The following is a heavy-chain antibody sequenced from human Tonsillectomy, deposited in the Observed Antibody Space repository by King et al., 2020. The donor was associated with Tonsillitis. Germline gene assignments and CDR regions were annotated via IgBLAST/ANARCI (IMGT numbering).Heavy chain of an antibody. J-gene: IGHJ2*01. V-gene: IGHV3-23*04. CDR1: GFTFSDFA. Sequence: VQLVESGGGLVQPGGSLRLSCAASGFTFSDFAMNWVRQGPGQGPEWVSAISGGGDRTFYADSVKGRFTVSRDNSKNTLYLHIDSLRADDTAVYYCAKDKEYGDHYWFFDVWGRGTLVAVSS. D-gene: IGHD2-21*02. CDR2: ISGGGDRT. CDR3: AKDKEYGDHYWFFDV.